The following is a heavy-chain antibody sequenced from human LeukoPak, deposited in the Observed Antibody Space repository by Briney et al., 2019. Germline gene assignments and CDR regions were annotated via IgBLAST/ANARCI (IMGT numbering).Heavy chain of an antibody. CDR3: ARDSEDCSGGSCYSDWFDP. V-gene: IGHV1-69*04. D-gene: IGHD2-15*01. CDR1: GGTFSSYA. Sequence: SVKVSCKASGGTFSSYAISWVRQAPGQGLEWMGRIIPILGIANYAQKFQGRVTITADKSTSTAYMELSSLRSEDTAVYCCARDSEDCSGGSCYSDWFDPWGQGTLVTVSS. CDR2: IIPILGIA. J-gene: IGHJ5*02.